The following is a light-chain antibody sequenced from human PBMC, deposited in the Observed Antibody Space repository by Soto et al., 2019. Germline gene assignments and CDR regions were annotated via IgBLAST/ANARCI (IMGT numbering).Light chain of an antibody. J-gene: IGKJ2*01. CDR1: QSVDSTY. CDR3: QQYDTSPPMYT. V-gene: IGKV3-20*01. Sequence: EIVLTQSPGTLSLSQGERATLSCRASQSVDSTYLAWYQQKPDQSPRLLIYATSTRAAGIPDRFSGSRSVTDFTLNISRLEPDDVAGYYCQQYDTSPPMYTFGQWTKVDTK. CDR2: ATS.